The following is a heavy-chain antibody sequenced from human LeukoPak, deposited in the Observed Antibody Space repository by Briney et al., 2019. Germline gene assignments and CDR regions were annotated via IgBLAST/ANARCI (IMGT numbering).Heavy chain of an antibody. CDR2: VDPEDGET. Sequence: ASVKVSCKASEYTFTDYYLHWVQQAPGKGLEWMGLVDPEDGETIYAEKFQGRVTITADTSTDTAYMELSSLRSEDTAVYYCATVSGSYATDYWGQGTLVTVSS. CDR3: ATVSGSYATDY. J-gene: IGHJ4*02. D-gene: IGHD1-26*01. V-gene: IGHV1-69-2*01. CDR1: EYTFTDYY.